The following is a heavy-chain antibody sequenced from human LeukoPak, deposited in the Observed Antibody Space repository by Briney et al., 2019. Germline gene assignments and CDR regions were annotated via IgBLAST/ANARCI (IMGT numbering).Heavy chain of an antibody. Sequence: PSETLSLTCTVSGGSISNYYWNWIRQPPGKGLEWIGYIYYSGSTNYNPSLKSRVTISVDTSKNQFSLKLSSVTAADTAIYYCARGVRAVAFDLWGRGTLVTVSS. J-gene: IGHJ2*01. V-gene: IGHV4-59*01. CDR2: IYYSGST. CDR3: ARGVRAVAFDL. CDR1: GGSISNYY. D-gene: IGHD3-10*02.